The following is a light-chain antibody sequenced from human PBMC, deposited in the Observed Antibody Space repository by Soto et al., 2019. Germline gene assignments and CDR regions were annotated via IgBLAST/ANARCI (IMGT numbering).Light chain of an antibody. V-gene: IGKV1-39*01. CDR3: QQSYSNPWT. Sequence: DIQMTQSPSSLSASVGDRVIITCRTSQRIGTHLNWYHEKPGKAPKLLIYAASSLQSGVPSRFSGSGSGTDFTLTISSLQPEDFATYYCQQSYSNPWTFGQGTKVEIK. J-gene: IGKJ1*01. CDR2: AAS. CDR1: QRIGTH.